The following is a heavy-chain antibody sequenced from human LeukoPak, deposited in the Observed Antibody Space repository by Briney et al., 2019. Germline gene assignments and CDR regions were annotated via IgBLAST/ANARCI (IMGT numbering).Heavy chain of an antibody. Sequence: ASVKVSCKASGYTFTSYDINWVRQATGQGLEWMGWINPNSGGTNYAQKFQGWVTMTRDTSISTAYMELSRLRSDDTAVYYCARDGFGELSEFDYWGQGTLVTVSS. D-gene: IGHD3-10*01. CDR3: ARDGFGELSEFDY. CDR2: INPNSGGT. V-gene: IGHV1-2*04. J-gene: IGHJ4*02. CDR1: GYTFTSYD.